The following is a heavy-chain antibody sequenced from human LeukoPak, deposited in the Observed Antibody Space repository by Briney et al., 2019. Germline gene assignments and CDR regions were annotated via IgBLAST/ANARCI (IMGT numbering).Heavy chain of an antibody. CDR3: AKDSGVVVTAIPNY. D-gene: IGHD2-21*02. Sequence: GGSLRLSCAASGFTFSNYAMIWVRQAPGKGLEWVSSISGRGGSTYYAGSVKGRFTISRDNSKNTLSLQMGSLRSEDTAVYYCAKDSGVVVTAIPNYWGQGALVTVSS. J-gene: IGHJ4*02. CDR1: GFTFSNYA. V-gene: IGHV3-23*01. CDR2: ISGRGGST.